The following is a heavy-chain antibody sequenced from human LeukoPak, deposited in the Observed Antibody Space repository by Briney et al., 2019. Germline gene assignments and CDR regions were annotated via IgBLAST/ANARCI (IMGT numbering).Heavy chain of an antibody. CDR1: GFTFSSYA. D-gene: IGHD6-19*01. CDR3: ARVNKWYSSGWSSSFYFDY. CDR2: ISYDGSNK. Sequence: GGSLRLSCAASGFTFSSYAMSWVRQAPGKGLEWVAVISYDGSNKYYADSVKGRFTISRDNSKNTLYLQMNSLRAEDTAVYYCARVNKWYSSGWSSSFYFDYWGQGTLVTVSS. V-gene: IGHV3-30-3*01. J-gene: IGHJ4*02.